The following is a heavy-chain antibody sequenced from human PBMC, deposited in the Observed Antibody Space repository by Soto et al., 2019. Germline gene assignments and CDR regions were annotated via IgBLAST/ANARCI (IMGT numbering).Heavy chain of an antibody. CDR2: ISASNGNT. V-gene: IGHV1-18*01. J-gene: IGHJ4*02. D-gene: IGHD2-21*02. Sequence: QIQLVQSGAEVKKTGASVKVSCKASGYMFSKYGIAWVRQAPGQGLEWMGWISASNGNTNFARKLQGRVIMTTDTSSNTASMELTNLKSDDTGVDFCARSVMLTALSDFDHWGQGTLVTVSS. CDR1: GYMFSKYG. CDR3: ARSVMLTALSDFDH.